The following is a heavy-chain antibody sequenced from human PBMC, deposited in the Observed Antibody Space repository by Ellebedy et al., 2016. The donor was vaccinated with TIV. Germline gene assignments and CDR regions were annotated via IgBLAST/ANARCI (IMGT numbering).Heavy chain of an antibody. Sequence: GGPLRLSXTASGFNFADYAINWFRRAPGKGLEWLGLIRRRAYGATTQYAASVKGRFSISRTDSYRIAYLQMDSLNTEDTAMYYCSRSYGGNSESDYWGRGTLVTVSS. V-gene: IGHV3-49*03. CDR2: IRRRAYGATT. CDR3: SRSYGGNSESDY. D-gene: IGHD4-23*01. J-gene: IGHJ4*02. CDR1: GFNFADYA.